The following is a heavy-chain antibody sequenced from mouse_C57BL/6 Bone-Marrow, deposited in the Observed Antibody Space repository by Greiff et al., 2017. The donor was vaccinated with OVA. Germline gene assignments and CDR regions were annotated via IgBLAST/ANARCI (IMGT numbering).Heavy chain of an antibody. CDR1: GFTFSDAW. CDR3: TRGRGSWYYFDY. V-gene: IGHV6-6*01. Sequence: EVHLVESGGGLVQPGGSMKLSCAASGFTFSDAWMDWVRQSPEKGLEWVAEIRNKANNHATYYAESVKGRFTISRDDSKSSVYLQMNSLRAEDTGIYYCTRGRGSWYYFDYWGQGTTLTVSS. J-gene: IGHJ2*01. D-gene: IGHD1-3*01. CDR2: IRNKANNHAT.